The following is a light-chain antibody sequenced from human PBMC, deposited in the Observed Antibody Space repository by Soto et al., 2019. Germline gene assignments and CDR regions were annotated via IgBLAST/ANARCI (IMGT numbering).Light chain of an antibody. CDR1: QDIKNY. J-gene: IGKJ4*01. CDR2: DAF. CDR3: QQFDSLPPA. Sequence: DIQMTQSPSSLSAFVGDSITITCQASQDIKNYLNWYQHKPGKAPKLLIYDAFKSDTGVPSRFSGSRSGTDSTFTINNLQPEDIATYFCQQFDSLPPAFGGGTRV. V-gene: IGKV1-33*01.